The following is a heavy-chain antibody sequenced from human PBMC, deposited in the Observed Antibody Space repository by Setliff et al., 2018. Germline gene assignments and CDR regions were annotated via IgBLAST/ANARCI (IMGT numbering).Heavy chain of an antibody. J-gene: IGHJ6*02. V-gene: IGHV3-11*05. CDR3: TTDGIAAAVEEYYYYGMDV. CDR1: GFTFSDYY. Sequence: PGGSLRLSCAASGFTFSDYYMSWIRQAPGKGLEWVSYISSSSSYTNYADSVKGRFTISRDNAKNSLYLQMNSLRAEDTAVYYCTTDGIAAAVEEYYYYGMDVWGQGTTVTVSS. CDR2: ISSSSSYT. D-gene: IGHD6-13*01.